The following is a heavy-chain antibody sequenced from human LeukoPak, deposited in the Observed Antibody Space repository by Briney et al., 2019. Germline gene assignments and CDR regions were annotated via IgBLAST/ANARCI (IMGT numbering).Heavy chain of an antibody. J-gene: IGHJ4*02. D-gene: IGHD3-3*01. CDR3: ARDLNDFWSGLIDY. Sequence: PGRSLRLSCAASGFTFSSYSMNWVRQAPGKGLEWVSSISSSSSYIYYADSVKGRFTISRDNAKNSLYLQMNSLRAEDTAVYYCARDLNDFWSGLIDYWGQGTLVTVSS. V-gene: IGHV3-21*01. CDR2: ISSSSSYI. CDR1: GFTFSSYS.